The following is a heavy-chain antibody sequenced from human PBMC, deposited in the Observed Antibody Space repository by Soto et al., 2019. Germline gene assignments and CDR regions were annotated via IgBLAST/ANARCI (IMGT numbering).Heavy chain of an antibody. J-gene: IGHJ6*02. D-gene: IGHD3-3*01. CDR2: ISSSGSTI. Sequence: GGSLRLSCAASGFTFSSYEMNWVRQAPGKGLEWVSYISSSGSTIYYADSVKGRFTISRDNAKNSLYLQMNSLRAEDTAVYYCARDRVLRFLEWSPGGMDVWGQGTTVTVSS. CDR1: GFTFSSYE. V-gene: IGHV3-48*03. CDR3: ARDRVLRFLEWSPGGMDV.